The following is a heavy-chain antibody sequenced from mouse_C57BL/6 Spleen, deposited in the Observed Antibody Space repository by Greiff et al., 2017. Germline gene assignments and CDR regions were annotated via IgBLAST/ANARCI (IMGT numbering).Heavy chain of an antibody. CDR2: INPSNGGT. CDR1: GYTFTSYW. J-gene: IGHJ2*01. D-gene: IGHD2-3*01. V-gene: IGHV1-53*01. Sequence: QVQLQQPGPELVKPGASVKLSCKASGYTFTSYWMHWVKQRPGQGLEWIGNINPSNGGTNYNEKFKSKATLTVDKSSSTASMQRSSLTSEDSAVYYCARLNGYYYYFDYWGQGTTLTVSS. CDR3: ARLNGYYYYFDY.